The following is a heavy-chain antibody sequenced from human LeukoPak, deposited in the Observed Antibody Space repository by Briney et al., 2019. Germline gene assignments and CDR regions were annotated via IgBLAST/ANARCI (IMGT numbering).Heavy chain of an antibody. CDR2: IYSGST. V-gene: IGHV4-59*08. Sequence: SETLSLTCTVSGGSISGYHWSWIRQPPGKGLEWIGYIYSGSTNYNPSLNSRVTISVDTSKNQFSLKLSSVTAADTAVYYCARQRYFNYWGQGTLVTVSS. CDR1: GGSISGYH. J-gene: IGHJ4*02. CDR3: ARQRYFNY.